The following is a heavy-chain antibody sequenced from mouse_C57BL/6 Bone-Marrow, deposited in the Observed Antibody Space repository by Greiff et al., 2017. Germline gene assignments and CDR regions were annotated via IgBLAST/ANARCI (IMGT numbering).Heavy chain of an antibody. D-gene: IGHD2-5*01. CDR1: GYSITSGYY. V-gene: IGHV3-6*01. CDR2: ISYDGSN. CDR3: ARAYYSNPWFAY. Sequence: DVQLQESGPGLVKPSQSLSLTCSVTGYSITSGYYWNWIRQFPGNQLEWMGFISYDGSNKYNPSLKNRISITRDTSKNQFFLKLNSVTTEDTATYYWARAYYSNPWFAYWGKGTLVTVSA. J-gene: IGHJ3*01.